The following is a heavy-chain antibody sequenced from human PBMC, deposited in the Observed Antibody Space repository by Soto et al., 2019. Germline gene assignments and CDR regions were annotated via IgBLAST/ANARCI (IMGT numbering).Heavy chain of an antibody. J-gene: IGHJ3*02. CDR3: ARLYGSGSYYNLDAFDI. CDR1: GGSISSSSYY. CDR2: IYYSGST. D-gene: IGHD3-10*01. Sequence: QLQLQESGPGLVKPSETLSLTCTVSGGSISSSSYYWGWIRQPPGKGLEWIGSIYYSGSTYYNPSHNSRVTITVDTSKNQLPLKLSSVTAADTAVYYCARLYGSGSYYNLDAFDIWGQGTMVTVSS. V-gene: IGHV4-39*01.